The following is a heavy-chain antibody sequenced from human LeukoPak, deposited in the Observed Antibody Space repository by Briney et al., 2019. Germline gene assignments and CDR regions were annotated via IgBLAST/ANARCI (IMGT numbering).Heavy chain of an antibody. Sequence: GGSLRLSCAASGFTFSSYGMHWVRQAPGKGLEWVAVISYGGSNKYYADSVKGRFTISRDNSKNTLYLQMNSLRAEDTAVYYCAKSLAAILSYYYGMDVWGQGTTVTASS. CDR3: AKSLAAILSYYYGMDV. V-gene: IGHV3-30*18. D-gene: IGHD2-2*02. CDR2: ISYGGSNK. J-gene: IGHJ6*02. CDR1: GFTFSSYG.